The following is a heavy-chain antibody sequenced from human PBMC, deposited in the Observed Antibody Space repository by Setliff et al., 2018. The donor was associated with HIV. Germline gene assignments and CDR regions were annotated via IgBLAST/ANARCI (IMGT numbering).Heavy chain of an antibody. J-gene: IGHJ4*02. CDR2: ISQSGKT. CDR3: ARAVAASATSVVDY. CDR1: ADSIGPNHW. Sequence: SETLSLTCAVSADSIGPNHWWNWVRQPPGKGLEWIGEISQSGKTNYHPSLKSRITISMEASKTHFSLTLNSVTAADTAVYYCARAVAASATSVVDYWGQGIQVTVSS. D-gene: IGHD6-13*01. V-gene: IGHV4-4*02.